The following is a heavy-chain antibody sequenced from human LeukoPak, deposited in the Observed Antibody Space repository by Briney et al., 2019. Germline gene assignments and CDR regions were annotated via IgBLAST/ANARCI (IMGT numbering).Heavy chain of an antibody. V-gene: IGHV1-69*13. Sequence: SVKVSFKASGGTFTSYAISWVRQAPGQGLEWMGGIIPIFGTANYAQKFQGRVTITADESTSTAYMELSSLRSEDTAVYYCARTSCSEGPRCWFDPWGQGTLVTVSS. D-gene: IGHD2-2*01. J-gene: IGHJ5*02. CDR1: GGTFTSYA. CDR3: ARTSCSEGPRCWFDP. CDR2: IIPIFGTA.